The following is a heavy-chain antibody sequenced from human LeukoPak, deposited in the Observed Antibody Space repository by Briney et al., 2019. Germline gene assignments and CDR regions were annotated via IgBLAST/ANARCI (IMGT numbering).Heavy chain of an antibody. CDR1: GFTLSSYD. D-gene: IGHD2-21*02. J-gene: IGHJ2*01. CDR3: VREGFCGVDCPAYFDF. Sequence: GGSLRLSCAASGFTLSSYDMHWVRQTTGKGLEWVSAIDTAGGTYYPGSVEGRFTISRENAQNSFHLQMNSLRDADAAVYYWVREGFCGVDCPAYFDFWGRGTLVTVSS. CDR2: IDTAGGT. V-gene: IGHV3-13*04.